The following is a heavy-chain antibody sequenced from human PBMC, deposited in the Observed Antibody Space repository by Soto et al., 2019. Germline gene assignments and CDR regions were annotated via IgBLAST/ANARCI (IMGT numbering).Heavy chain of an antibody. D-gene: IGHD2-15*01. V-gene: IGHV2-70*17. J-gene: IGHJ4*02. Sequence: SGPTLVNPTQTLTLTCTFSGFSLTTSGMCVSCIRQPPGKALEWLARIDWDDDKFYKTSLKTRLTISKDSSKNQVVLTMTNMDPVDTATYYCARMFHCSGGTCPFDYWGQGALVTVSS. CDR1: GFSLTTSGMC. CDR2: IDWDDDK. CDR3: ARMFHCSGGTCPFDY.